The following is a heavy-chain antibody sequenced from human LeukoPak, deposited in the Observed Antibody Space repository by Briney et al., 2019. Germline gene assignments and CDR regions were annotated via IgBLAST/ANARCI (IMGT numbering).Heavy chain of an antibody. J-gene: IGHJ5*02. V-gene: IGHV3-23*01. CDR2: ISGSGGST. CDR1: GFTFSSYA. CDR3: AKYSAALAENNNWFDP. D-gene: IGHD1-14*01. Sequence: GGSLRLSCAASGFTFSSYAMSWVRQAPGKGLEWVSAISGSGGSTYYADSVKGRFTISRDNSKNTLYLQMNSLRAEDTAVYYCAKYSAALAENNNWFDPWGQGTLVTVSS.